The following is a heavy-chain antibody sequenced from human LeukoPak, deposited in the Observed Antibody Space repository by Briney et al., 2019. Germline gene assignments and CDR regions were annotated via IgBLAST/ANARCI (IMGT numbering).Heavy chain of an antibody. Sequence: PSETLSLTCTVSGGSISSSSYYWGWIRQPPGKGLEWIGSIYYSGSTYYNPSLKSRVTISVDTSKNQFSLKLSSVTAADTAVYYCARGNGLPLVEWYFDLWGRGTLVTVSS. D-gene: IGHD2-8*02. CDR2: IYYSGST. V-gene: IGHV4-39*07. CDR3: ARGNGLPLVEWYFDL. CDR1: GGSISSSSYY. J-gene: IGHJ2*01.